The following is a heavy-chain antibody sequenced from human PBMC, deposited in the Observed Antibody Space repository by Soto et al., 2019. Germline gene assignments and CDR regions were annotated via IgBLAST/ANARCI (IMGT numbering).Heavy chain of an antibody. D-gene: IGHD3-10*01. CDR1: GFPFGDYY. Sequence: QVQLVESGGGLVKPGGSLRLSCAASGFPFGDYYLSWVRQAPGKGLEWISYISSSANTIYYADSVKGRFTISRDDAKNSLYLQMDSLRAEDTAVYYCARDPLYYGSGFDYWGPGTLVTVSS. CDR2: ISSSANTI. CDR3: ARDPLYYGSGFDY. J-gene: IGHJ4*02. V-gene: IGHV3-11*01.